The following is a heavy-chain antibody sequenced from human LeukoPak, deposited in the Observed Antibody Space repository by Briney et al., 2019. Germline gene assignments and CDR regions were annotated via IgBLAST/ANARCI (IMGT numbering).Heavy chain of an antibody. CDR3: ARRGAVAGTMSWFDP. D-gene: IGHD6-19*01. J-gene: IGHJ5*02. CDR2: IYPGDSDT. V-gene: IGHV5-51*01. CDR1: GYSFASYW. Sequence: GESLKISCKGSGYSFASYWVAWVRQMPGKGLEWMGIIYPGDSDTRYSPSFQGQVTFSADKSSSTIYLQWSSLKPSVTAIYYCARRGAVAGTMSWFDPWGQGTLVTVSS.